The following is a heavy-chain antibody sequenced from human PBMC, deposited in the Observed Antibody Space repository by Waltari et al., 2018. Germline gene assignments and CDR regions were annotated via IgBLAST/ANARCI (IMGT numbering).Heavy chain of an antibody. J-gene: IGHJ3*02. Sequence: VQLVQSGAEVKKPGSSVKVSCKASGDTFSTYDITWVRQAPGQGLEWMGGIIPIFDTPSYPQKFQGRVTITADASTKTAYMELSSLRSEDTAVYYCARDVSLVVTDDDPDIWGQGTMVTVSS. CDR3: ARDVSLVVTDDDPDI. CDR2: IIPIFDTP. V-gene: IGHV1-69*12. CDR1: GDTFSTYD. D-gene: IGHD3-16*01.